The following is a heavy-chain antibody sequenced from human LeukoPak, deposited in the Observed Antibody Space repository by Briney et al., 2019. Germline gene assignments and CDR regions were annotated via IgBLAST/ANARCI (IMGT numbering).Heavy chain of an antibody. J-gene: IGHJ4*02. CDR1: GYTFTSYD. CDR3: ARGPPDTAMVGGYFDY. CDR2: MNPNSGNT. D-gene: IGHD5-18*01. Sequence: GASVKVSCKASGYTFTSYDINWVRQATGQGLEWMGWMNPNSGNTGYAQKFQGRVTITRNTSISTAYMELSSLRSEDTAVYYCARGPPDTAMVGGYFDYWGQGTLVTVSS. V-gene: IGHV1-8*03.